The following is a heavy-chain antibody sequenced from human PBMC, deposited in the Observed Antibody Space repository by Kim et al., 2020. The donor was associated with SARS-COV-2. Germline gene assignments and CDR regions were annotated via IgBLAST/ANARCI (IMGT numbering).Heavy chain of an antibody. Sequence: GGSLRLSCAASGFTFSSYAMHWVRQAPGKGLEWVAVISYDGSNKYYADSVKGRFTISRDNSKNTLYLQMNSLRAEDTAVYYCARGALLLWFGETGYYGM. CDR2: ISYDGSNK. D-gene: IGHD3-10*01. CDR1: GFTFSSYA. J-gene: IGHJ6*01. V-gene: IGHV3-30*04. CDR3: ARGALLLWFGETGYYGM.